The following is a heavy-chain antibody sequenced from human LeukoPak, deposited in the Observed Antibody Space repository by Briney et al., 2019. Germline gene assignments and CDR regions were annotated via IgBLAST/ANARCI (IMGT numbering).Heavy chain of an antibody. CDR3: ARAGGDSSGYYYQQPYFDY. D-gene: IGHD3-22*01. J-gene: IGHJ4*02. Sequence: GGSLRLSCAASGFTVSSNYMSWVRQAPGKGLEWVSVIYSGGSTYYADSVKGRFTISRDNSKNTLYLQMNSLRAEDTAVYYCARAGGDSSGYYYQQPYFDYWAREPWSPSPQ. CDR2: IYSGGST. CDR1: GFTVSSNY. V-gene: IGHV3-66*01.